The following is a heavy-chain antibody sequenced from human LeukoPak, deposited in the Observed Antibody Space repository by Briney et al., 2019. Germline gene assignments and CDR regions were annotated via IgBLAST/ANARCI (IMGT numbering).Heavy chain of an antibody. Sequence: SGGSLRLSCAASGFTFSSYWMHWVRQAPGEGLVWVSRINTDGSTSYADSVKGRFTISRDNAKNTLYLQMNSLRAEDTAVYYCARDWGGAFDLWGQGTMVTVSS. J-gene: IGHJ3*01. V-gene: IGHV3-74*01. D-gene: IGHD3-10*01. CDR3: ARDWGGAFDL. CDR1: GFTFSSYW. CDR2: INTDGST.